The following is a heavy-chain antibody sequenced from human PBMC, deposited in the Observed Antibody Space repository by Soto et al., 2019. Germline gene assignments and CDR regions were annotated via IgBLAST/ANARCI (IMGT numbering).Heavy chain of an antibody. CDR1: GFTFSDYA. Sequence: PGGSLRLSCVASGFTFSDYAMAWVRQSPGKGLEWVSSISGSGGSTYYADSVKGRFTISRDNSKNTVFLQMNSLRAEDTAVYCCAKDHGMDVWGQGATVTVSS. J-gene: IGHJ6*02. V-gene: IGHV3-23*01. CDR2: ISGSGGST. CDR3: AKDHGMDV.